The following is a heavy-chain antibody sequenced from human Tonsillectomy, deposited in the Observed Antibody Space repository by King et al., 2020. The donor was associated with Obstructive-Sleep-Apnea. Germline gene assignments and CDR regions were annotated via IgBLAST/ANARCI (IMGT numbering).Heavy chain of an antibody. V-gene: IGHV1-69*09. J-gene: IGHJ5*02. CDR1: GGTFSSYA. CDR2: IIPILGIA. D-gene: IGHD3-22*01. Sequence: QLVQSGAEVKKPGSSVKVSCKASGGTFSSYAISWVRQAPGQGLEWMGGIIPILGIANYAQKFQGRVTITADKSTSTAYMELSSLRSEDTAVYYCARDLDYDSISWFDPWGQGTLVTVSS. CDR3: ARDLDYDSISWFDP.